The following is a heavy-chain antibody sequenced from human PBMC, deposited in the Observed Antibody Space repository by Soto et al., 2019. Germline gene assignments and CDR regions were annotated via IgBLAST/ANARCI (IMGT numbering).Heavy chain of an antibody. CDR3: GRETSHYYMDV. CDR1: GFTFTSSA. CDR2: IIVGSGNT. J-gene: IGHJ6*03. V-gene: IGHV1-58*02. Sequence: ASVKVSCKASGFTFTSSAMQWVRQARGQRLEWIGWIIVGSGNTNYAQKFQERVTMTTDTSTSTAYMELRSLRSDDTAVYYCGRETSHYYMDVWGKGTTVTVSS.